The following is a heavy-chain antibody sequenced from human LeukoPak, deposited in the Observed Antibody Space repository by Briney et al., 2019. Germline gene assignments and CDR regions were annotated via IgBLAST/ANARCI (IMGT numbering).Heavy chain of an antibody. V-gene: IGHV3-43*02. D-gene: IGHD3-22*01. CDR1: GFTLDDYA. J-gene: IGHJ4*02. CDR3: AKDMPTDYYETSGYDY. Sequence: PGGSLRLSCAASGFTLDDYATRWVRQAPGKGLEWVSLISGDGGGTYYTDSVKGRFTISRDNRKNSLYLQMNSLRNEDTALYYCAKDMPTDYYETSGYDYWGQGTLVTVSP. CDR2: ISGDGGGT.